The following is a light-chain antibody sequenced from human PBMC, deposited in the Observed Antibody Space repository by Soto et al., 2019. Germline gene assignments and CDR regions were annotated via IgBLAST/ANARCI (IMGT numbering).Light chain of an antibody. CDR1: SSNIGTNY. V-gene: IGLV1-47*01. CDR2: RNN. J-gene: IGLJ3*02. Sequence: QSVLTQPPSVSETPGQRVTISCSGSSSNIGTNYVYWYQQFPGTAPKLLIYRNNQRPSGVPDRFSGSKSGTSASLAISGLRSEDEADYYCATWDDSLSGRVFGGGTKLTVL. CDR3: ATWDDSLSGRV.